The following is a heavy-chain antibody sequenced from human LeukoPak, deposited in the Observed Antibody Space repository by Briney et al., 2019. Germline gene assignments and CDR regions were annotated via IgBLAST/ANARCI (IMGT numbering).Heavy chain of an antibody. D-gene: IGHD3-9*01. CDR3: ARDEELRYFDRYYYYYYGMDV. CDR2: ISSSSSYI. J-gene: IGHJ6*02. CDR1: GFTFSSYS. Sequence: GGSLRLSCAASGFTFSSYSMNWVRQAPGKGLEWVSSISSSSSYIYYADSVKGRFTISRDNAKNSLYLQMNSLRAEDTAVYYCARDEELRYFDRYYYYYYGMDVWGQGTTVTVSS. V-gene: IGHV3-21*01.